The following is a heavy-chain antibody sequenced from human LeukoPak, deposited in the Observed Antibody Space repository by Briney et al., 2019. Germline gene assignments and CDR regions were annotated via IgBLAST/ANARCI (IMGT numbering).Heavy chain of an antibody. CDR3: GIVVVPAASDYYYYGMDV. CDR1: GGTFSSYA. J-gene: IGHJ6*02. CDR2: IIPIFGTA. V-gene: IGHV1-69*13. Sequence: ASVKVSCKASGGTFSSYAISWVRQAPGQGLEWMGGIIPIFGTANYAQKFQDRVTITADESTSTAYMELSSLRSEDTAVYYCGIVVVPAASDYYYYGMDVWGQGTTVTVSS. D-gene: IGHD2-2*01.